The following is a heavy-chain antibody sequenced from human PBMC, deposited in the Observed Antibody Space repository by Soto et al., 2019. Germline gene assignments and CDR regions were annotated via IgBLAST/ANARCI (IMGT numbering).Heavy chain of an antibody. J-gene: IGHJ6*03. V-gene: IGHV4-34*01. CDR2: INHSGST. Sequence: QVQLQQWGAGLLKPSETLSLTCAVYVGSFSGYYWRWIRQPPGTGLEWLGEINHSGSTNYNPSLNSRGTISVDTSKPQFSLKLSSMTAADTAGYYGARGVKTGTTCGYYYYYMDVWGKGTTVTVSS. D-gene: IGHD1-1*01. CDR3: ARGVKTGTTCGYYYYYMDV. CDR1: VGSFSGYY.